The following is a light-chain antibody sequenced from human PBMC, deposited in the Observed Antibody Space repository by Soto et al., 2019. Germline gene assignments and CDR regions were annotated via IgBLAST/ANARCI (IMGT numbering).Light chain of an antibody. V-gene: IGLV2-14*01. CDR2: EVS. CDR1: SSDIGGYNY. Sequence: QSVLTQSASVSGSPGQSITISCTGTSSDIGGYNYVSWYQQHPDKAPKLMIFEVSNRPSGVSNRFSGSKSGNTASLTISGLLPEDEDDYYCSSYTTSSTVAFGGGTKLTVL. CDR3: SSYTTSSTVA. J-gene: IGLJ2*01.